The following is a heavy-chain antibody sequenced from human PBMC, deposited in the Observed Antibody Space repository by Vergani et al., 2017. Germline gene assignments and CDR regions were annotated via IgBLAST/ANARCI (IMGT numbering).Heavy chain of an antibody. Sequence: QVQLVQSGAEVKKPGSSVKVSCKASGGTFSSYAISWVRQAPGQGLEWMGGIIPIFGTANYAQKFQGRVTITADESTSTAYMELSSLRSEDTAVYYCARDETFISTHYSGSYSNWGQGTLVTVSS. CDR2: IIPIFGTA. CDR3: ARDETFISTHYSGSYSN. D-gene: IGHD1-26*01. CDR1: GGTFSSYA. J-gene: IGHJ4*02. V-gene: IGHV1-69*01.